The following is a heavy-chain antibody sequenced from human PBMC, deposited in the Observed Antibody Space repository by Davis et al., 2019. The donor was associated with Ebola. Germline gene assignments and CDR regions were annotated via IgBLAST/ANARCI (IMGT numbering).Heavy chain of an antibody. CDR2: T. CDR3: ARQGWSGYSLRHWLDP. V-gene: IGHV4-39*01. D-gene: IGHD3-3*01. J-gene: IGHJ5*02. Sequence: SETLSLTCTVSGGSISSSSYYWGWIRQPPGKGLEWIGSTYYNPSLKSRVTISVDTSKNQFSLKLRSVTAADTAVYYCARQGWSGYSLRHWLDPWGRGTLVTVSS. CDR1: GGSISSSSYY.